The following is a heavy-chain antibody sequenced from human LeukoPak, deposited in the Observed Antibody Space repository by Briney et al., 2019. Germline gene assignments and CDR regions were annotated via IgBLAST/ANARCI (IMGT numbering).Heavy chain of an antibody. D-gene: IGHD2-8*01. V-gene: IGHV4-59*01. CDR1: GGSISNYY. J-gene: IGHJ6*02. CDR3: AREGRGVSVGMDV. Sequence: ETQSLTCSVSGGSISNYYWSWIRQPPGKGLEWIGYIYYTGGTSYNPSLKSRVTMSVDTSKSQFSLKLSSVSVADTAVYFCAREGRGVSVGMDVWGQGTTVTVSS. CDR2: IYYTGGT.